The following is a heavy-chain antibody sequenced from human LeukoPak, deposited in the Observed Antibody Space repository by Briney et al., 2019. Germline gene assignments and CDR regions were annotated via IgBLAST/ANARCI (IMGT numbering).Heavy chain of an antibody. V-gene: IGHV3-23*01. J-gene: IGHJ4*02. D-gene: IGHD2-21*01. CDR2: ISGDGGRT. CDR1: GFSFRKYD. Sequence: TGGSLRLSCAASGFSFRKYDMSWVRQAPGKGLEWVSAISGDGGRTYYVDSVKGRFTISRDNSKNTLFLQMNSLRAEDTAVYYCAKGFCGGGFYSSGIFDYWGRGTLVTVSS. CDR3: AKGFCGGGFYSSGIFDY.